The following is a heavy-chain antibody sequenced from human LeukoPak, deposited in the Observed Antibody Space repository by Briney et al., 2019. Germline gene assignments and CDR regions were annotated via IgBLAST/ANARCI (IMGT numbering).Heavy chain of an antibody. J-gene: IGHJ4*02. V-gene: IGHV4-61*02. CDR2: IYNSGST. CDR3: ASSNWLRDANFDS. CDR1: GASTSSGLYY. D-gene: IGHD6-13*01. Sequence: SETLSLTCTVSGASTSSGLYYWNWFRQPPGKGLEYTGRIYNSGSTNYNPSLKSRVTISVDTPKNQFSLKLTSVTASDSAVYYCASSNWLRDANFDSWGQGTLVTVSS.